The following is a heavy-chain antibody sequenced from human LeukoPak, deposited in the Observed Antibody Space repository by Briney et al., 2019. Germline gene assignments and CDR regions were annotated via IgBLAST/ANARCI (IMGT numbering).Heavy chain of an antibody. J-gene: IGHJ4*02. CDR3: VRSLGADDF. Sequence: PGGSLRLSCVASGFTFSRSWIHWVRQVPGKGLAWVSRINTDGTTTTYADSVKGRFTISRDNAKNTGYLQMSSLRADDSALYYCVRSLGADDFWGQGTLVTVSS. CDR2: INTDGTTT. CDR1: GFTFSRSW. D-gene: IGHD1-26*01. V-gene: IGHV3-74*03.